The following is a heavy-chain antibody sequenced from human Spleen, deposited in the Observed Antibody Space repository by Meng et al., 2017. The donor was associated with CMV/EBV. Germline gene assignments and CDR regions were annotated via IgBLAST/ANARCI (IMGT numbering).Heavy chain of an antibody. J-gene: IGHJ4*02. CDR2: ISTSGGST. Sequence: GESLKISCAASGFTFSSYAMSWVRQAPGKGLEWVSAISTSGGSTYYADSIKGRFTISRDNSKNSLYLQMNSLRAEDTAVYYCAREAYGDYLDYWGQGTLVTVSS. V-gene: IGHV3-23*01. CDR3: AREAYGDYLDY. D-gene: IGHD4-17*01. CDR1: GFTFSSYA.